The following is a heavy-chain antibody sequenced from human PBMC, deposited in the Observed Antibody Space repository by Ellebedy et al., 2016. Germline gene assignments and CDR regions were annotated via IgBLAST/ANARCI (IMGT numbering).Heavy chain of an antibody. CDR1: GYPLISYF. V-gene: IGHV1-46*01. J-gene: IGHJ4*02. D-gene: IGHD5-18*01. CDR3: ARYSYGSRNFDY. CDR2: INPSDGST. Sequence: ASVKVSCKAFGYPLISYFLNWVRQAPGQGLEWMGIINPSDGSTSYAQKFQGRVTITADESTSTAYMELSSLRSEDTAVYYCARYSYGSRNFDYWGQGTLVTVSS.